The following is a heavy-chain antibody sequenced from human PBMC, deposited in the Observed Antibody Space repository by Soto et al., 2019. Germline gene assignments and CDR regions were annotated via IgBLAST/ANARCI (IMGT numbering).Heavy chain of an antibody. V-gene: IGHV4-30-2*01. CDR1: GDSVSTNRYS. CDR3: ARIDEVLRFLVDN. Sequence: SETLSLTCGVSGDSVSTNRYSWGWIRQPPGKGLEWIGYSYHTGTTYYNPSLKTRVTIYVDRSKNNFSLNLTSVTAADTALYYCARIDEVLRFLVDNWGQGTLVTVSS. CDR2: SYHTGTT. D-gene: IGHD3-3*01. J-gene: IGHJ4*02.